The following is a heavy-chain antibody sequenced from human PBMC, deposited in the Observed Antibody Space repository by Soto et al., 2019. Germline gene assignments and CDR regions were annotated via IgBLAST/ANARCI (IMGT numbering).Heavy chain of an antibody. Sequence: QVQLVQSGAEVQKPGSSVKVSCKASGGTFSSYTISWVRQAPGQGLEWMGRIIPILGIANYAQKFQGRVTITADKSTSTAYMELSSLRSEDTAVYYCASRVDQLLIDYWGQGTLVTVSS. CDR2: IIPILGIA. CDR1: GGTFSSYT. J-gene: IGHJ4*02. D-gene: IGHD2-2*01. CDR3: ASRVDQLLIDY. V-gene: IGHV1-69*02.